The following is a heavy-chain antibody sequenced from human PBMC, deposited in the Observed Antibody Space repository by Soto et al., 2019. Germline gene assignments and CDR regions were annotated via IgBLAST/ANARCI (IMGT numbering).Heavy chain of an antibody. CDR3: AQRKTGSYFDY. Sequence: EVQLLESGGGLVQPGGSLRLSCAASGFTFSSYAMSWVRQAPGKGLEWVSGIGASGAGTYYADSVKGRFTISRDNSKHTLHLQMNSLRAEDTAVYYCAQRKTGSYFDYWGQGTLVTVSS. CDR2: IGASGAGT. CDR1: GFTFSSYA. J-gene: IGHJ4*02. D-gene: IGHD1-26*01. V-gene: IGHV3-23*01.